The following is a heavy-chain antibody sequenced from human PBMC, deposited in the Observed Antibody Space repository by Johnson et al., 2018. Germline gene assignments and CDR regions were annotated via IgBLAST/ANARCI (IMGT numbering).Heavy chain of an antibody. CDR3: AKTRGTIDTDPFHI. CDR2: IYPGDSET. CDR1: GYNFLNYW. D-gene: IGHD2-15*01. V-gene: IGHV5-51*03. J-gene: IGHJ3*02. Sequence: EVQLVETGAEVKKPGESLKISCRGSGYNFLNYWIAWVRHVPGKGLEWMGIIYPGDSETKYSPSFQGQVTLSVVKSISPAYLQWSSLKAPHTALYYCAKTRGTIDTDPFHIWGQGTMLTVSS.